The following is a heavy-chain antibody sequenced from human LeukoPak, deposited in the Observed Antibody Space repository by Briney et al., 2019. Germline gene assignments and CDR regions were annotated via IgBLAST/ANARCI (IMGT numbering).Heavy chain of an antibody. V-gene: IGHV3-48*04. CDR1: GFTFSSYS. CDR2: ISYSSSTI. Sequence: GGSLRLSCAASGFTFSSYSMNWARQAPGKGLEWASYISYSSSTIYYADSVKGRFTISRDNAKNSLYLQMNSLRAEDTAVYYCARDPYSGGYGDYYYYYMDLWGQGTTVTISS. J-gene: IGHJ6*03. D-gene: IGHD1-26*01. CDR3: ARDPYSGGYGDYYYYYMDL.